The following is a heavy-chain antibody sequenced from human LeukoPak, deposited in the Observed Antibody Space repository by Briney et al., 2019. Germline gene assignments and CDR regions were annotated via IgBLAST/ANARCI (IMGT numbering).Heavy chain of an antibody. J-gene: IGHJ3*02. D-gene: IGHD2-21*01. Sequence: TLSLTCTVSGASISSSAYYWSWIRQLPGKGLEWIGFIYYTGNTYYNPSLKSRVTISLETSKNQFSLKLTSMTAADTAVYFCASAGSVVPRRKAYDIWGQGTVVTVSS. CDR3: ASAGSVVPRRKAYDI. V-gene: IGHV4-31*03. CDR2: IYYTGNT. CDR1: GASISSSAYY.